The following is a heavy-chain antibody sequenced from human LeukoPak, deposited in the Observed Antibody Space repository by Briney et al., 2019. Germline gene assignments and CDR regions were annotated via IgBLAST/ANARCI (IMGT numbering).Heavy chain of an antibody. J-gene: IGHJ6*03. V-gene: IGHV1-2*02. CDR2: INPNSGGT. CDR1: GYTFTGYY. CDR3: ARGFPPTYYYYMDV. Sequence: ASVKVSCKASGYTFTGYYMHWVRQAPGQGLEWMGWINPNSGGTNYAQKFQGRVTMTRDTSISTAYMELSRLRSDDTAVYYCARGFPPTYYYYMDVWGKGTTATVSS. D-gene: IGHD3-3*01.